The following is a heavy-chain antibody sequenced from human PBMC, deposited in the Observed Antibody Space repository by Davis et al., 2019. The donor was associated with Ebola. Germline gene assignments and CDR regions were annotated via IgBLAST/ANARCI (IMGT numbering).Heavy chain of an antibody. Sequence: GESLKISCAASGFTFSSYWMSWVRQAPGKGLEWVANIKHDGSDKYYVDSVKGRFTISRDNAKNSLYLQMNSLRAEDTAVYYCARDIAVAGNWFDPWGQGTLVTVSS. D-gene: IGHD6-19*01. V-gene: IGHV3-7*03. J-gene: IGHJ5*02. CDR2: IKHDGSDK. CDR1: GFTFSSYW. CDR3: ARDIAVAGNWFDP.